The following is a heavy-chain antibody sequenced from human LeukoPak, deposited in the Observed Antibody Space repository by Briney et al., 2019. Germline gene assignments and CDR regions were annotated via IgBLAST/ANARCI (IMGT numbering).Heavy chain of an antibody. J-gene: IGHJ4*02. V-gene: IGHV1-18*01. CDR1: GYTFTSYG. Sequence: GASVKVSCKASGYTFTSYGISWVRQAPGQGLEWMGWISAYNGNTNYVQKLQDRVTMTTDTSTSTAYMELRSLRSDDTAVYYCARTPFLYCSGGSCYSDSWGQGTLVTVSS. D-gene: IGHD2-15*01. CDR3: ARTPFLYCSGGSCYSDS. CDR2: ISAYNGNT.